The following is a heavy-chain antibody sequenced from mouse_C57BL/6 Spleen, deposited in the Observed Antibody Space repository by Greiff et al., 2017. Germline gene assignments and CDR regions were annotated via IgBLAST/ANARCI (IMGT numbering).Heavy chain of an antibody. CDR2: IDTSDSAT. D-gene: IGHD2-2*01. CDR3: ARGYDSIYYSMDY. J-gene: IGHJ4*01. CDR1: GYTFTSYW. V-gene: IGHV1-52*01. Sequence: QVQLQQPGAELVRPGSSVKLSCKASGYTFTSYWMHWVKQRPIQGLEWIGYIDTSDSATHYTQKFKDKATLTVVNSSSTAYMQLSSLTSEDSSVYYCARGYDSIYYSMDYWGQGTSVTVSS.